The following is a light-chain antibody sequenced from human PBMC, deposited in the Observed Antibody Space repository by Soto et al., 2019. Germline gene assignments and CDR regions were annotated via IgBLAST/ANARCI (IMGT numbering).Light chain of an antibody. CDR3: QQYFSSPLT. V-gene: IGKV4-1*01. CDR2: WAS. J-gene: IGKJ4*01. CDR1: QTVLYSSNNKNY. Sequence: DIVMTQSPDSLAVSLGERATINCKSSQTVLYSSNNKNYLAWYQQKPGQPPTLLIYWASTRESGVPDRFSGSGSATDFTLTISSLQAEDVAVYYCQQYFSSPLTFGGGTKVDIK.